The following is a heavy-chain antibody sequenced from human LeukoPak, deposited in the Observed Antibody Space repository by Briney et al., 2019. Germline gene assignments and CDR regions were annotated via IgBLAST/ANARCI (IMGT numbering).Heavy chain of an antibody. V-gene: IGHV1-24*01. CDR1: GYTLTELS. D-gene: IGHD3-16*02. CDR3: ATLPLSYDYVWWSYRQYYFDY. CDR2: FDPEDGET. Sequence: ASVKVSCKVSGYTLTELSMHWVRQAPGKGLEWMGGFDPEDGETIYAQKFQGRVTMTEDTSTDTAYMELSSLRSEDTAVYYCATLPLSYDYVWWSYRQYYFDYWGQGTLVTVSS. J-gene: IGHJ4*02.